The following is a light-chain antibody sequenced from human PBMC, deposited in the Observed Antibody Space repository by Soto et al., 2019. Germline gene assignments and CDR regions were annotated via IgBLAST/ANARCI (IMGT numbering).Light chain of an antibody. CDR3: QQYHSYSYT. Sequence: DIQMTQSPSTLSASVGDRVPITCRASQSISSWLAWYQQKPGTAPKVVIYDASSLESGVPSRFSGSGSGTEFTLTISSLQPDDFATYYCQQYHSYSYTFGQGTKLEIK. V-gene: IGKV1-5*01. CDR1: QSISSW. J-gene: IGKJ2*01. CDR2: DAS.